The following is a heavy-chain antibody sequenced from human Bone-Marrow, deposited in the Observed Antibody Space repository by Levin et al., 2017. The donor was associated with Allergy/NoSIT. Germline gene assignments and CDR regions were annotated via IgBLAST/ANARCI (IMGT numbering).Heavy chain of an antibody. CDR2: ISYSGIT. CDR1: GGSITSGDYY. D-gene: IGHD5-18*01. Sequence: SETLSLTCTVSGGSITSGDYYWSWIRQPPGKGLEWIGYISYSGITYSNPSLKSRVTISVDTSKNQFSLKLSSVTAADTAVYYCAREGGYNYGFPWFDPWGQGTLVTVSS. V-gene: IGHV4-30-4*01. CDR3: AREGGYNYGFPWFDP. J-gene: IGHJ5*02.